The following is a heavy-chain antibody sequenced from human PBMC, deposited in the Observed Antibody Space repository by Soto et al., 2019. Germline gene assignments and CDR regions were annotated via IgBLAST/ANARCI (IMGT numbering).Heavy chain of an antibody. V-gene: IGHV4-30-4*01. Sequence: QIHLQESGPGLVKPSQTLSLTCTVSGGSIVSGDYYWSWLRQPPGKGLEYIGYIYYSGSTYYSPSLRSRVTISFDTSKNQFSLKLTSVTAAETAVYYCARVLRLELRSERGLNWFDPWGQGSLVTVSS. CDR1: GGSIVSGDYY. CDR3: ARVLRLELRSERGLNWFDP. D-gene: IGHD1-7*01. J-gene: IGHJ5*02. CDR2: IYYSGST.